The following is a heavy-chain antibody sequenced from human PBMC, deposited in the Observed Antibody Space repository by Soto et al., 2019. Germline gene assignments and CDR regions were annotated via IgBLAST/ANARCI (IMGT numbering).Heavy chain of an antibody. J-gene: IGHJ6*02. D-gene: IGHD5-12*01. V-gene: IGHV1-18*04. CDR3: ARIYSGSGDYGVDV. Sequence: ASVKVSCKASGYTFTSYGISWVRQAPGQGLEWMGWISAYNGNTNYAQKLQGRVTMTTDTSTSTAYMELRSLRSDDTAVYYCARIYSGSGDYGVDVWGQGTTVTVSS. CDR1: GYTFTSYG. CDR2: ISAYNGNT.